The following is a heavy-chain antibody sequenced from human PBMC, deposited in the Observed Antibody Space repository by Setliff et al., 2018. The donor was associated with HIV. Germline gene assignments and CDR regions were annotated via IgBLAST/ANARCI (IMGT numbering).Heavy chain of an antibody. J-gene: IGHJ4*02. CDR2: IKQDGSEE. V-gene: IGHV3-7*01. CDR3: ARGARGYSYG. Sequence: HPGGSLRLSCAGSGFTFSSYWMSWVRQAPGKGLEWVANIKQDGSEEYYVESVKGRFTISRDNANNSLCLQMNSLRAEDTAVYYCARGARGYSYGWGQGTLVTVSS. D-gene: IGHD5-18*01. CDR1: GFTFSSYW.